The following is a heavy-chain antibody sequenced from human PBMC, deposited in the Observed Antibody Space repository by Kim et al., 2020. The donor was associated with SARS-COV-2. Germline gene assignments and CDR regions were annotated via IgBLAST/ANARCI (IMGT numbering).Heavy chain of an antibody. D-gene: IGHD1-7*01. J-gene: IGHJ6*02. CDR2: IKQDGSEK. CDR1: GFTFSSYW. Sequence: GGSLRLSCAASGFTFSSYWMSWVRQAPGKGLEWVANIKQDGSEKDYVDSAKGRFTISRDNAKNSLYLQMNSLRAEDTAVYYCARVEGTTEKDYYYYGMDVWGQGTTFTVSS. V-gene: IGHV3-7*01. CDR3: ARVEGTTEKDYYYYGMDV.